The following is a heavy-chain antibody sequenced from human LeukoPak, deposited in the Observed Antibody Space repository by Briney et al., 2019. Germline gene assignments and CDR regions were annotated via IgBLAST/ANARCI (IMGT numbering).Heavy chain of an antibody. CDR1: GGSISSYY. CDR3: GAVAGEYDY. Sequence: SETLSLTCTVSGGSISSYYWSWIRQPPGKGLEWIGYIYYSGSTDYNPSLKSRVTISVDTSKNQFSLKLSSVTAADTAVYYCGAVAGEYDYWGQGTLVTVSS. CDR2: IYYSGST. V-gene: IGHV4-59*08. D-gene: IGHD6-19*01. J-gene: IGHJ4*02.